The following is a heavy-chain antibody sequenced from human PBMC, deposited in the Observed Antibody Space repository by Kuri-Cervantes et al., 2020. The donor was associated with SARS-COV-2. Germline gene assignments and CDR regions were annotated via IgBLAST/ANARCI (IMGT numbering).Heavy chain of an antibody. D-gene: IGHD4-11*01. CDR2: ISSSSSYT. J-gene: IGHJ4*02. Sequence: GESLKISCAASGFTFSSYSMNWVRQAPGKGLEWVSSISSSSSYTYYADSVKGRFTISRDNAKNSLYLQMNSLRAEDTAVYYCARVTTVTEGYWGQGTLVTVSS. CDR3: ARVTTVTEGY. CDR1: GFTFSSYS. V-gene: IGHV3-21*01.